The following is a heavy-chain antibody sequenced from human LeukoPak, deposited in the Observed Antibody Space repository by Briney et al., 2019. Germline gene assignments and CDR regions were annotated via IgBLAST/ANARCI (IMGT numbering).Heavy chain of an antibody. V-gene: IGHV3-53*01. CDR1: GFTVSGVY. CDR2: IYSDDST. Sequence: GGSLRLSCVASGFTVSGVYMSWVRQAPGQGLDWVSVIYSDDSTYYADSVKGRFTISRDNSKNTLNLQMNSLRAEDTAVYYCASRPRDAAALDYWGQGTLITVSS. D-gene: IGHD6-13*01. CDR3: ASRPRDAAALDY. J-gene: IGHJ4*02.